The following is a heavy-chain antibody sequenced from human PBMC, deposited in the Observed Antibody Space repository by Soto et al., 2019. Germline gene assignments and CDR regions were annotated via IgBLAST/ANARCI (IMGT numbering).Heavy chain of an antibody. D-gene: IGHD2-15*01. CDR1: GGTFSSYA. J-gene: IGHJ6*02. V-gene: IGHV1-69*13. Sequence: GASVKVSCKASGGTFSSYAISWVRQAPGQGLEWMGGIIPIFGTANYAQKFQGRVTITADESTSTAYMELSSLRSEDTAVYYCARDLVVVVAATFEYYGMDVWGQGTTVTVSS. CDR2: IIPIFGTA. CDR3: ARDLVVVVAATFEYYGMDV.